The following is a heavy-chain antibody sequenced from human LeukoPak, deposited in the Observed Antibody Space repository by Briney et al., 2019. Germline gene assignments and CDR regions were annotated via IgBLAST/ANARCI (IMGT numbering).Heavy chain of an antibody. J-gene: IGHJ6*02. D-gene: IGHD2-15*01. CDR3: ARDGYCSGGSCYSNYYGMDV. V-gene: IGHV1-69*01. Sequence: SVKVSCKASGGTFSSYAISWVRQAPGQGLEWMGGIIPIFGTADYAQKFQGRVTITADESTSTAYMELSSLRSEDTAVYYCARDGYCSGGSCYSNYYGMDVWGQGTTVTVSS. CDR1: GGTFSSYA. CDR2: IIPIFGTA.